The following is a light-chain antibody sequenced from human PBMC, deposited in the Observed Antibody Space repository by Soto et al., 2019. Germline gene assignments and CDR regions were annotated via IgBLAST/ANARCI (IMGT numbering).Light chain of an antibody. V-gene: IGKV1-39*01. CDR3: QQSYSTLWT. J-gene: IGKJ1*01. CDR1: QTISRY. CDR2: GTS. Sequence: DIQMTQSPSSLSASVGDRVTITCRASQTISRYLNWYQQKPGKAPKLLIYGTSSLESGVPSRFSGSGFGTDFALTISNLQPEDFATYYCQQSYSTLWTFGQGTRVEIK.